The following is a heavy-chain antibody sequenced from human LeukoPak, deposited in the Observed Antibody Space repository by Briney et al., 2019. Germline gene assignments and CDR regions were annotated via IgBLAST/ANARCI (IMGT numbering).Heavy chain of an antibody. V-gene: IGHV3-74*01. CDR2: INHDGSST. Sequence: GGPLRLSCVASGFTFSSYWMHWVRQPPGKGLVWVSRINHDGSSTNYPASVKGRFTITRDNAKNTLYMQMNSLRAEDTAVYYCARACGVITGGAYYYYGMDVWGQGTTVTVSS. D-gene: IGHD3-22*01. CDR3: ARACGVITGGAYYYYGMDV. J-gene: IGHJ6*02. CDR1: GFTFSSYW.